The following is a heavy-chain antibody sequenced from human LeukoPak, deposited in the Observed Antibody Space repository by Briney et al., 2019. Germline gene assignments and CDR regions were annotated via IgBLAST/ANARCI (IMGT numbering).Heavy chain of an antibody. D-gene: IGHD1-26*01. CDR3: ARDGKWELLEGSDY. J-gene: IGHJ4*02. V-gene: IGHV3-13*01. CDR1: GFTFSSYD. CDR2: IGTAGDT. Sequence: GGSLRLSCAASGFTFSSYDMHWVRQATGKGLEWVSAIGTAGDTYYPGSVKGRFTISRENAKNSLYLQMNSLRAEDTAVYYCARDGKWELLEGSDYWGQGTLVTVSS.